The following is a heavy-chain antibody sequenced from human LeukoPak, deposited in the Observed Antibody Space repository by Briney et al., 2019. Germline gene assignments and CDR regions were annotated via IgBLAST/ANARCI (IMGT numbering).Heavy chain of an antibody. CDR3: ARHDGSSWYYAFDV. CDR2: INHSGST. CDR1: GGSFSGYY. Sequence: SETLSLTCAVYGGSFSGYYWSWIRQPPGKGLEWIGEINHSGSTNYNPSLKSRVTISVDTSKNQFSLKLSSVTAADTAVYYCARHDGSSWYYAFDVWGQGTMVTVSS. J-gene: IGHJ3*01. V-gene: IGHV4-34*01. D-gene: IGHD6-13*01.